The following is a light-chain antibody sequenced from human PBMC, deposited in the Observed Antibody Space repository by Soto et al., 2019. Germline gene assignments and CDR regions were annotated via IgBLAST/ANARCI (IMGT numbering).Light chain of an antibody. J-gene: IGLJ1*01. CDR1: SSDIGGHDY. Sequence: QSVLTQPASVSGSPGQSITISCTGTSSDIGGHDYVSWYQQHPGKAPKLMIYDVTNRPSGVSNRFSGSKSGNTASLTISGLQAEDEADYYCSSYTASSTLEVFGTGTKLTVL. V-gene: IGLV2-14*01. CDR3: SSYTASSTLEV. CDR2: DVT.